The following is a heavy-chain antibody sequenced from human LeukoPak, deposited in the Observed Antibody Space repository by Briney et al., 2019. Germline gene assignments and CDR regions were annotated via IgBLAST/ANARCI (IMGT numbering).Heavy chain of an antibody. J-gene: IGHJ6*02. D-gene: IGHD4-23*01. Sequence: PGGSLRLSCVTSGFSVSNNYMSWVRQAPGKGLEWVSVISSAGGTYYADSVKARFTISRDISKNTLFLLMNSLTVEDTAIYYCARDPGATTVVIRNYYGMDVWGQGTTVTVSS. CDR1: GFSVSNNY. V-gene: IGHV3-66*01. CDR3: ARDPGATTVVIRNYYGMDV. CDR2: ISSAGGT.